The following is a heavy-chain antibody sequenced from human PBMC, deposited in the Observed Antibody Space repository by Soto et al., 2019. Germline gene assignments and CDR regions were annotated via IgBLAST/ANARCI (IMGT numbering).Heavy chain of an antibody. Sequence: SETLSLTCAVSGGSFTSNNWWTWVRQPPGQGLEWIGEIYRTGSTNYNPSLKSLVTISLDKSENQFSLKVTSLTAADTAVYYCASRDPGTSVDYWGQGTLVTVS. CDR3: ASRDPGTSVDY. CDR2: IYRTGST. D-gene: IGHD1-7*01. J-gene: IGHJ4*02. CDR1: GGSFTSNNW. V-gene: IGHV4-4*02.